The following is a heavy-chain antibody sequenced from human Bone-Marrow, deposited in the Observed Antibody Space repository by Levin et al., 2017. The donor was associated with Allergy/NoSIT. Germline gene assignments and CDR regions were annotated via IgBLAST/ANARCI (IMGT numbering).Heavy chain of an antibody. CDR1: GYTFTSYD. Sequence: ASVKVSCKASGYTFTSYDINWVRQATGQGLEWMGWMNPNSGNTGYAQKFQGRVTMTRNTSISTAYMELSSLRSEDTAVYYCARGLSFYGSGSKPLGYWGQGTLVTVSS. V-gene: IGHV1-8*01. J-gene: IGHJ4*02. CDR3: ARGLSFYGSGSKPLGY. D-gene: IGHD3-10*01. CDR2: MNPNSGNT.